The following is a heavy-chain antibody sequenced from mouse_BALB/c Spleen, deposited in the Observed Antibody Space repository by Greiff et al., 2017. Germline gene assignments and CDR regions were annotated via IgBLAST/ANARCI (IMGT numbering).Heavy chain of an antibody. Sequence: VQVVESGPGLVAPSQSLSITCTVSGFSLTSYGVHWVRQPPGKGLEWLGVIWAGGSTNYNSALMSRLSISKDNSKSQVFLKMNSLQTDDTAMYYCARDRDYYGSSPYYYAMDYWGQGTSVTVSS. D-gene: IGHD1-1*01. V-gene: IGHV2-9*02. CDR1: GFSLTSYG. CDR2: IWAGGST. J-gene: IGHJ4*01. CDR3: ARDRDYYGSSPYYYAMDY.